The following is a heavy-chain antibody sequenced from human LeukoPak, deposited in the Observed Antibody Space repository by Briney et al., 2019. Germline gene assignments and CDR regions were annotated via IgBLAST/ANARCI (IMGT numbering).Heavy chain of an antibody. CDR2: IWYDGSIE. V-gene: IGHV3-33*01. CDR3: VRARGSG. J-gene: IGHJ4*02. CDR1: GFTFSSYG. D-gene: IGHD3-10*01. Sequence: GRSLRLSCAASGFTFSSYGMHWVRQAPGKGLEWVAVIWYDGSIEYYADSVKGRFTISRDNPKNTPWLQMNSLRAEDTAVYYCVRARGSGWGQGTLVTVSS.